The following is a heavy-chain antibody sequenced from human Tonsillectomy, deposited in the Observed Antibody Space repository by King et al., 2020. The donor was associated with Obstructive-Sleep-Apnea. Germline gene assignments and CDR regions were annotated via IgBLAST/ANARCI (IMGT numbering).Heavy chain of an antibody. CDR2: ISSRGSII. D-gene: IGHD5-18*01. CDR1: GFTFSDYY. CDR3: AREGTGMVSYYYYYYGMDV. V-gene: IGHV3-11*01. J-gene: IGHJ6*02. Sequence: HVQLVESGGGLVKPGGSLRLSCAASGFTFSDYYMSWIRPAPGKGLAWVSYISSRGSIIYYAESVKGPFTISRDKAKNSLYLQMNSLRAEDTAVYYCAREGTGMVSYYYYYYGMDVWGQGTTVTVSS.